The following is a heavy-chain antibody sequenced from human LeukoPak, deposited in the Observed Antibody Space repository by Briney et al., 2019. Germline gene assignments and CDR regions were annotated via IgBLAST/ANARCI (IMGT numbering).Heavy chain of an antibody. Sequence: GSLRLSCAASGFTFSNAWMSWIRQPPGKGLEWIGEINHSGSTNYNPSLKSRVTISVDTSKNQFSLKLSSVTAADTAVYYCARGTAAAGWPFDYWGQGTLVTVSS. CDR2: INHSGST. CDR1: GFTFSNAW. CDR3: ARGTAAAGWPFDY. D-gene: IGHD6-13*01. V-gene: IGHV4-34*01. J-gene: IGHJ4*02.